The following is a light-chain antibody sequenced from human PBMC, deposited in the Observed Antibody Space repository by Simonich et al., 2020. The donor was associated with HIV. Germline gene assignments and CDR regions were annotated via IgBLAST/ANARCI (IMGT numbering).Light chain of an antibody. J-gene: IGKJ1*01. V-gene: IGKV2D-29*02. CDR1: QTLLNSDGTTY. CDR3: QQYYTTPPT. CDR2: EVS. Sequence: DIVMTQSPLSLSVTPGQPASISCKSSQTLLNSDGTTYLYCYLQKPGQSPQLLIYEVSNRFSGVPDRFSGSGSGTDFTLTISSLQAEDVAVYYCQQYYTTPPTFGQGTKVEIK.